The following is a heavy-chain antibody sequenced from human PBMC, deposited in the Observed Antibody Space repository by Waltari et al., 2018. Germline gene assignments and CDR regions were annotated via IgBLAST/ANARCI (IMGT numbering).Heavy chain of an antibody. CDR3: ASSLYGDYTQIWGRVFDY. J-gene: IGHJ4*02. CDR2: ISGSGGST. V-gene: IGHV3-23*01. Sequence: VQLLESGGGLVQSGGSLRPSGAAPGFTFTSNAMNWVRQAPGKGVEWVSVISGSGGSTDYADSVKGRFTISRDNSKNTLYLQMNNLRVEDTAVYYCASSLYGDYTQIWGRVFDYWGQGTLVTVSS. D-gene: IGHD4-17*01. CDR1: GFTFTSNA.